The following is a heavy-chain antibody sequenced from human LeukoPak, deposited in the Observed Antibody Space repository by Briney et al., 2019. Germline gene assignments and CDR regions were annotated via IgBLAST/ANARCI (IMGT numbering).Heavy chain of an antibody. CDR2: IYYSGST. CDR1: GGSISSYY. V-gene: IGHV4-59*12. J-gene: IGHJ4*02. Sequence: SETLSLTCTVSGGSISSYYWSWIRQPPGKGLEWIGYIYYSGSTNYNPSLKSRVTMSVDMSKNEFSLNLSSVTAADTAVYYCATERGIASTPFDYWGQGTLVTVSS. CDR3: ATERGIASTPFDY. D-gene: IGHD5/OR15-5a*01.